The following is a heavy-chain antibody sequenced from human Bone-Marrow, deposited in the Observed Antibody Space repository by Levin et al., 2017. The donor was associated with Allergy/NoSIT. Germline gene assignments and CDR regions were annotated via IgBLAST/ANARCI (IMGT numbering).Heavy chain of an antibody. CDR1: GVTFSRYA. CDR2: ISGSGGST. J-gene: IGHJ4*02. Sequence: GGSLRLSCAASGVTFSRYAMSWVRQAPGKGLEWVSGISGSGGSTYYAESVKGRFTISRDNSKNIMYLQMSSLRAEDTAIYYCAKDQKESFYDRGGYYAHQDDYWGQGTLVTVSS. CDR3: AKDQKESFYDRGGYYAHQDDY. D-gene: IGHD3-22*01. V-gene: IGHV3-23*01.